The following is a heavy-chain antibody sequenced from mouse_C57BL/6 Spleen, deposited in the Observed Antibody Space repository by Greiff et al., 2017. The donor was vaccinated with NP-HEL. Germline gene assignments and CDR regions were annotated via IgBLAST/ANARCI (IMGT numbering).Heavy chain of an antibody. CDR2: IHPSDSDT. CDR1: GYTFTSYW. J-gene: IGHJ3*01. Sequence: QVQLKQPGAELVKPGASVKVSCKASGYTFTSYWMHWVKQRPGQGLEWIGRIHPSDSDTNYNQKFKGKATLTVDKSSSTGYMQLSSLTSEDSAVYYCARRGSCSSGFAYWGQGTLVTVSA. V-gene: IGHV1-74*01. CDR3: ARRGSCSSGFAY. D-gene: IGHD3-2*02.